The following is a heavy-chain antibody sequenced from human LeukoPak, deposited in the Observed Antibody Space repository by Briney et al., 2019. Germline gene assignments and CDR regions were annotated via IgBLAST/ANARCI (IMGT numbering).Heavy chain of an antibody. V-gene: IGHV1-24*01. Sequence: ASVKVSCKVSGYTLTELSMHWVRQAPGKGLEWMGGFDPEDGETIYAQKFQGRVTMTEDTSTDTAYMELSSLRSEDTAVYYCATGQNDCSSTSCYNPWATGYYMDVWGKGTTVTVSS. J-gene: IGHJ6*03. CDR2: FDPEDGET. CDR1: GYTLTELS. D-gene: IGHD2-2*02. CDR3: ATGQNDCSSTSCYNPWATGYYMDV.